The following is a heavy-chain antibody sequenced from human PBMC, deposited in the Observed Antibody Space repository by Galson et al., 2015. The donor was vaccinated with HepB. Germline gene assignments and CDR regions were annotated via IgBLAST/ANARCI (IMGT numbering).Heavy chain of an antibody. CDR1: GFTSSTYS. CDR3: ARDYYDSSGYYHTFDI. V-gene: IGHV3-48*01. CDR2: ISTTSRHI. Sequence: SLRLSCAASGFTSSTYSMNWVRQAPGKGLEWVSYISTTSRHIYYADSVKGRLTISRDNAKNSLYLQMNSLRAEDTAVYYCARDYYDSSGYYHTFDIWGQGTVVTVSS. J-gene: IGHJ3*02. D-gene: IGHD3-22*01.